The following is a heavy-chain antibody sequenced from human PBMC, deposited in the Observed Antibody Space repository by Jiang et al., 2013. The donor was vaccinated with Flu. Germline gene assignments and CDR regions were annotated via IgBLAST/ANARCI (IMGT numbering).Heavy chain of an antibody. Sequence: TFSGFSLSTSGMCVSWIRHAPGKPWSAELIDWDDDKYYSTSLKTRLTISRDTSKNQVVLTMTNMDPVDTATHYCARYYDQLDYWGQGTLVTVSS. D-gene: IGHD3-22*01. CDR3: ARYYDQLDY. V-gene: IGHV2-70*01. CDR2: IDWDDDK. J-gene: IGHJ4*02. CDR1: GFSLSTSGMC.